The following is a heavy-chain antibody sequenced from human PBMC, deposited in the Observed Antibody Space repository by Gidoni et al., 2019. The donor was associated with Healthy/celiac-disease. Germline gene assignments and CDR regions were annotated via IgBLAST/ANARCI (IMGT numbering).Heavy chain of an antibody. CDR1: GFTFSSYA. Sequence: EVQLLESGGGLVQPGGSLRLSCAASGFTFSSYAMSWVRQAPGKGLEWVSSISASGDSAFYADSVRGRFTISRDDPKNTLYLQMNSLRAEDTAVYRCAKKFSATSGWHSDYWGQGTLVTVSS. CDR3: AKKFSATSGWHSDY. V-gene: IGHV3-23*01. D-gene: IGHD6-19*01. CDR2: ISASGDSA. J-gene: IGHJ4*02.